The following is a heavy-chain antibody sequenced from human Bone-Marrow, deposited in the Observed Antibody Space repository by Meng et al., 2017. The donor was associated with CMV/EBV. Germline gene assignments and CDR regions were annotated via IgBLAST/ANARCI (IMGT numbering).Heavy chain of an antibody. CDR2: KFYRETA. J-gene: IGHJ5*02. CDR1: GGSINNYY. Sequence: GSLRLSCTVSGGSINNYYWSWIRQPAGKGLEWIGYKFYRETAHYNPSLKSRVTISVDTSKNLFSLSLDSVTAADTAIYYCASTPYPIRYLQWLDPWGQGILVTVSS. V-gene: IGHV4-59*01. CDR3: ASTPYPIRYLQWLDP. D-gene: IGHD4-11*01.